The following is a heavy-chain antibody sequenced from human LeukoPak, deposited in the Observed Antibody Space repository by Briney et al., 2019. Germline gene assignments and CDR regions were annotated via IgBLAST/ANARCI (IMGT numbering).Heavy chain of an antibody. CDR2: ISYEGGTQ. CDR1: GVTPSPNA. J-gene: IGHJ5*02. V-gene: IGHV3-30*18. CDR3: AKEGTPHVSTWYDL. D-gene: IGHD3-10*01. Sequence: GGPRRPSGAAPGVTPSPNAIHWVRKAPAKGREGGQVISYEGGTQHYADSVKGRFIISRDNPRNTLYLQMNILRTEDTAVYYCAKEGTPHVSTWYDLWGQGTQVIVSS.